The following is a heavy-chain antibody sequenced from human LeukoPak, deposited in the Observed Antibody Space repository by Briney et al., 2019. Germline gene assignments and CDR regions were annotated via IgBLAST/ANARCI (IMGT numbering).Heavy chain of an antibody. V-gene: IGHV1-69*13. CDR2: IIPIFGTA. D-gene: IGHD5-18*01. Sequence: GASVKVSCKASGGTFSSYAISWVRQAPGQGLEWMGVIIPIFGTANYAQKFQGRVTITADESTSTAYMELSSLRSEDTAVYYCEVDTARTVDWGQGTLVTVSS. CDR3: EVDTARTVD. J-gene: IGHJ4*02. CDR1: GGTFSSYA.